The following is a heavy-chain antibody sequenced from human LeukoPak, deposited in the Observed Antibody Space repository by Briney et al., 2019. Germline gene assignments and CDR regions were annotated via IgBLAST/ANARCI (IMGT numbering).Heavy chain of an antibody. CDR3: ARVNFPYYYDSSGYYYFDY. CDR2: IYYIGST. V-gene: IGHV4-59*01. CDR1: GGSISSYY. J-gene: IGHJ4*02. D-gene: IGHD3-22*01. Sequence: SETLSLTCTVCGGSISSYYWSWIRQPPWRGLEWIGDIYYIGSTNYNPSLKSRVTISVDTSKNQFSLKLSSVTAADTAVYYCARVNFPYYYDSSGYYYFDYWGQGTLVTVSS.